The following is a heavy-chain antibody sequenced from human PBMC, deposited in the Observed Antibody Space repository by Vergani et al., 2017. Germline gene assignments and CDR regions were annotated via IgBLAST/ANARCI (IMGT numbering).Heavy chain of an antibody. CDR2: IRSKANSYAT. V-gene: IGHV3-73*01. CDR3: TRPRAAAGTVDY. D-gene: IGHD6-13*01. CDR1: GFTFSGSA. J-gene: IGHJ4*02. Sequence: EVQLVESGGGLVQPGGSLKLSCAASGFTFSGSAMHWVRQASGKGLGWVGRIRSKANSYATAYAASVKGRFTISRDDSKNTAYLQMNSLKTEDTAVYYCTRPRAAAGTVDYWGQGTLVTVSS.